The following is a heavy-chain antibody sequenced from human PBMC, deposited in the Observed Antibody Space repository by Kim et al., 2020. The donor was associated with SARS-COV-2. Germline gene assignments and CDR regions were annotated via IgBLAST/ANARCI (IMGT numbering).Heavy chain of an antibody. V-gene: IGHV3-9*01. CDR3: AKDIQFTMVRGAVGGMDV. CDR2: ISWNSGSI. D-gene: IGHD3-10*01. Sequence: GGSLRLSCAASGFTFDDYAMHWVRQAPGKGLEWVSGISWNSGSIGYADSVKGRFTISRDNAKNSLYLQMNSLRAEDTALYYCAKDIQFTMVRGAVGGMDVWGQGTTVTVSS. J-gene: IGHJ6*02. CDR1: GFTFDDYA.